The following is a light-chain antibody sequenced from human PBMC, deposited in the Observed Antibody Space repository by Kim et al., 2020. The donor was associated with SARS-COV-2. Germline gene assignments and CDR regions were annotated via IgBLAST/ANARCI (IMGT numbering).Light chain of an antibody. J-gene: IGLJ2*01. CDR2: DTS. Sequence: GGTVTLTCDSSTGPVTSNYVPYWFQQKPGQAPRILIYDTSNKHSWTPARFSGSLLGGKAALTLSGAQPEDEAEYYCLLFYSGGHVVFGGGTQLTVL. CDR1: TGPVTSNYV. CDR3: LLFYSGGHVV. V-gene: IGLV7-46*01.